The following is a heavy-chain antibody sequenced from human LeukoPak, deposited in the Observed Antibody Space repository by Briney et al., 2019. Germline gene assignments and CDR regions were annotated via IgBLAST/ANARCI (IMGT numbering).Heavy chain of an antibody. CDR3: ARVGIAAAASYNWFDP. J-gene: IGHJ5*02. Sequence: ASVKVSCKASGYTFTSYGISWVRQAPGQGLEWMGWISAYNGNTNYAQKLQGRVTMTTDTSTSTAYMELRSLRSDDTAVYYCARVGIAAAASYNWFDPWGQGTLVTVSS. CDR1: GYTFTSYG. D-gene: IGHD6-13*01. CDR2: ISAYNGNT. V-gene: IGHV1-18*01.